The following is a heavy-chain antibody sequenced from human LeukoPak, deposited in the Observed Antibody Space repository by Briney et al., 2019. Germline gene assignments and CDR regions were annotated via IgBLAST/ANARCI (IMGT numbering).Heavy chain of an antibody. Sequence: ASVKVSCKASGYTFSGYYIHWVRQAPGEGLEWVGSIFPHSGDTYYAQKFHGRVTMTRDTSINTAYMELSRLKSDDTGVYFCARPPRDLVSAAPFDYWGQGTLVTVSS. CDR3: ARPPRDLVSAAPFDY. J-gene: IGHJ4*02. CDR1: GYTFSGYY. D-gene: IGHD2-2*01. CDR2: IFPHSGDT. V-gene: IGHV1-2*02.